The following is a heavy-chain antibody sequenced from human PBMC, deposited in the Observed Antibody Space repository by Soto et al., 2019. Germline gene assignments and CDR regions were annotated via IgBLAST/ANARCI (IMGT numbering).Heavy chain of an antibody. J-gene: IGHJ3*02. D-gene: IGHD5-18*01. Sequence: VSVKVSCKASGYTFHSYAMNWVRQAPGQRLEWMGWISAGNGNTVYSQTFQARVTITRDTSASTAYMELSSLRSEDTAVYYCARPVASCPYTYGSLGCAFDIWGQGTMVTVSS. CDR3: ARPVASCPYTYGSLGCAFDI. CDR2: ISAGNGNT. CDR1: GYTFHSYA. V-gene: IGHV1-3*01.